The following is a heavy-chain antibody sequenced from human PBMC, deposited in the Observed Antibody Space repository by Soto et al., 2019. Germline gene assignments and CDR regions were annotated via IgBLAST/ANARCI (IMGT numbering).Heavy chain of an antibody. J-gene: IGHJ4*02. V-gene: IGHV4-31*03. CDR2: IYYSGST. CDR3: ATGLPYSQSNRYFDY. CDR1: GGSISSGGYY. D-gene: IGHD1-26*01. Sequence: SETLSLTCTVSGGSISSGGYYWSWIRQHPGKGLEWIGYIYYSGSTYYNPSLKSRVTISVDTSKNQFSLKLSSVTAADTAVYYCATGLPYSQSNRYFDYWGQGTLVTVSS.